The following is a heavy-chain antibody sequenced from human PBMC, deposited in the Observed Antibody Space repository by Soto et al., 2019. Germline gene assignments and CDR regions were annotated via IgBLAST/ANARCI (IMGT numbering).Heavy chain of an antibody. CDR2: IYHSGCT. D-gene: IGHD3-10*02. CDR3: ASVRGGYYYAMDV. CDR1: GGSISTYY. Sequence: PSETLCLTCTVSGGSISTYYWSWVRQPPGKGLEWIGYIYHSGCTNYNPSLKSRVTISVDTSKNQFSLKLSSVTAADTAVYYCASVRGGYYYAMDVWGQGTTVTVS. J-gene: IGHJ6*02. V-gene: IGHV4-59*12.